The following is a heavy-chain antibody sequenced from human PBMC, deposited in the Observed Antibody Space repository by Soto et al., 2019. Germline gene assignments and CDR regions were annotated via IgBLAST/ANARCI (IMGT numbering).Heavy chain of an antibody. CDR1: GGSISSSSYY. CDR2: IYYSGST. Sequence: QLQLQESGPGLVKPSETLSLTCTVSGGSISSSSYYWGWIRQPPGKGLEWIGSIYYSGSTYYNPSLKSRVTISVDTSKNQFSLKLSSVTAADTAVYYCARLLPAADFDYWGQGTLVTVSS. D-gene: IGHD6-13*01. CDR3: ARLLPAADFDY. V-gene: IGHV4-39*01. J-gene: IGHJ4*02.